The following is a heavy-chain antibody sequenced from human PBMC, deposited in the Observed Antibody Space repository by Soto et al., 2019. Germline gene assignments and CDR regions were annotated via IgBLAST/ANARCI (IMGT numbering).Heavy chain of an antibody. CDR1: GGTFSSYA. CDR3: ARVRRDGVWDDNYYYYGMDV. D-gene: IGHD2-8*01. V-gene: IGHV1-69*13. CDR2: IIPIFGTA. J-gene: IGHJ6*02. Sequence: ASVKVSCKASGGTFSSYAISWVRQAPGQGLEWMGGIIPIFGTANYAQKFQGRVTITADESTSTAYMELSSLRSEDTAVYYCARVRRDGVWDDNYYYYGMDVWGQGTTVTVSS.